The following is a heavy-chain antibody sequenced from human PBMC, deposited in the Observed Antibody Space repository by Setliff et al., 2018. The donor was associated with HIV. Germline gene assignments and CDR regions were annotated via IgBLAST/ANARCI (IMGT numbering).Heavy chain of an antibody. CDR2: ISSSSRSK. D-gene: IGHD2-15*01. CDR1: GFTFSTYS. CDR3: AKDVCSGAYCYAYYYYGMDV. V-gene: IGHV3-21*01. J-gene: IGHJ6*02. Sequence: PGGSLRLSCAASGFTFSTYSMNWVRQAPGKGLEWVSSISSSSRSKYYADSVKGRFTISRDNSKNTLYLQMNSLRVEDTAVYYCAKDVCSGAYCYAYYYYGMDVWGQGTMVTVSS.